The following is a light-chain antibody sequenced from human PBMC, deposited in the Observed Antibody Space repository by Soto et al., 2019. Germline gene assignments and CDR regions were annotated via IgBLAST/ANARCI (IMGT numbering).Light chain of an antibody. CDR1: QGISNF. CDR2: AAS. J-gene: IGKJ5*01. CDR3: QKYSSVIT. Sequence: DIQMTQSPSSLSASVGDRVTITCRASQGISNFLAWYQQKPGKVPKLLISAASTLQSGVPSRFSGGGSGTDFTLTITSLQPEDVATYYCQKYSSVITFGQGTRLEIK. V-gene: IGKV1-27*01.